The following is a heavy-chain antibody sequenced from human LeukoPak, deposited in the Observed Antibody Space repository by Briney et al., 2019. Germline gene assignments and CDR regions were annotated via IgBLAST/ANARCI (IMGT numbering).Heavy chain of an antibody. CDR3: ARNGVTAGARNYYYHMDV. Sequence: SETLSLTCTVSGGSISSYYWSWIRQPAGSRLEWIGRVYSSGSTNYNPSLKSRVTMSVDTSKNQFSLKLSSVTAADTALYYCARNGVTAGARNYYYHMDVWGKGTTVTVSS. CDR1: GGSISSYY. J-gene: IGHJ6*03. V-gene: IGHV4-4*07. CDR2: VYSSGST. D-gene: IGHD2-21*02.